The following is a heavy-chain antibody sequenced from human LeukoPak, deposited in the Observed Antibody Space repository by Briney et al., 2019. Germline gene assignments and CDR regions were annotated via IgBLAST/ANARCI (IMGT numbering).Heavy chain of an antibody. CDR1: GFTISTYY. Sequence: SESLSLTCTASGFTISTYYMSWIRQPPGKGLEWIAYIYYSRNTNYNPSLKSRVTISRDKSKNQFSLKLTTVTAADTAVYYCARKAHSSGDFDIWCQGTMVTVSA. J-gene: IGHJ3*02. CDR3: ARKAHSSGDFDI. D-gene: IGHD4-17*01. CDR2: IYYSRNT. V-gene: IGHV4-59*08.